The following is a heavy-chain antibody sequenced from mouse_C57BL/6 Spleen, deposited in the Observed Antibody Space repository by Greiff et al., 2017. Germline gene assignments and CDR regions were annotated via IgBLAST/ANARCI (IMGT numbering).Heavy chain of an antibody. J-gene: IGHJ1*03. CDR1: GYSITSGYY. D-gene: IGHD3-1*01. V-gene: IGHV3-6*01. CDR3: AREGANPDV. Sequence: ESGPGLVKPSQSLSLTCSVTGYSITSGYYWNWIRQFPGNKLEWMGYISYDGSNNYNPSLKNRISITRDTSKNQFFLKLNSVTTEDTATYYCAREGANPDVWGTGTTVTVSS. CDR2: ISYDGSN.